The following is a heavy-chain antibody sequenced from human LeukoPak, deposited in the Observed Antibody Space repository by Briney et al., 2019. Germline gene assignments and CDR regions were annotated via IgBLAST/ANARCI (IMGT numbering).Heavy chain of an antibody. CDR3: ARGRSNYYYYGMDV. D-gene: IGHD4-11*01. CDR2: INHSGST. Sequence: PSETPSLTCAVYGVSFSGYYWSWLRQPPGKGLEWFGEINHSGSTNYNPSLKSRVTISVDTSKNQFSLKLSSVTAADTAVYYCARGRSNYYYYGMDVWGQGTTVTVSS. J-gene: IGHJ6*02. V-gene: IGHV4-34*01. CDR1: GVSFSGYY.